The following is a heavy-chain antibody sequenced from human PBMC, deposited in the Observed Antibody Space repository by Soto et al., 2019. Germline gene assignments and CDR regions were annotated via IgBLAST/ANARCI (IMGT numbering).Heavy chain of an antibody. J-gene: IGHJ5*02. Sequence: GGSLRLSCAASGFTFSSYGMHWVRQAPGKGLEWVAVISYDGSNKYYADSVKGRFTISRDNSKNTLYLQMYSLRAEDTAVYYCAKTPQLLNGIAVAGQLPFDPWGQGTLVTVSS. V-gene: IGHV3-30*18. CDR1: GFTFSSYG. CDR3: AKTPQLLNGIAVAGQLPFDP. D-gene: IGHD6-19*01. CDR2: ISYDGSNK.